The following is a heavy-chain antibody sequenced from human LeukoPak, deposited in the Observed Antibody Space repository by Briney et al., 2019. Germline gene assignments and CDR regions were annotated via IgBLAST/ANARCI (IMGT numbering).Heavy chain of an antibody. V-gene: IGHV3-7*01. CDR3: RRDYYDDSA. J-gene: IGHJ5*02. Sequence: GGSLRLSCVGSGFTFSNFWMNWVRQAPGKGLEWVANINQDGSEKNYMDSVKGRFTISRDNAKNSLYLQMNSLRVEDTAVYYCRRDYYDDSAWDQGTLVTVSS. D-gene: IGHD4-17*01. CDR2: INQDGSEK. CDR1: GFTFSNFW.